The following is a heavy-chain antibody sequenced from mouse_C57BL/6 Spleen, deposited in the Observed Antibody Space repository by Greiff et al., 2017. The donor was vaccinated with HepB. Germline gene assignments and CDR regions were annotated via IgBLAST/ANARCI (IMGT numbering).Heavy chain of an antibody. CDR2: IDPETGGT. V-gene: IGHV1-15*01. D-gene: IGHD2-2*01. CDR3: NGVWLRRGFAY. J-gene: IGHJ3*01. CDR1: GYTFTDYE. Sequence: QVQLQQSGAELVRPGASVTLSCKASGYTFTDYEMHWVKQTPVHGLEWIGAIDPETGGTAYNQKFKGKAILTADKSSSTAYMELRSLTSEDSAVYYCNGVWLRRGFAYWGQGTLVTVSA.